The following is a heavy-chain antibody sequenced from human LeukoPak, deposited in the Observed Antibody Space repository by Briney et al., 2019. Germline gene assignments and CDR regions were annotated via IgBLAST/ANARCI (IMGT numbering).Heavy chain of an antibody. Sequence: PSETLSLTCAVSGGSIGSGGYSWSWIRQPPGKGLEWIGYIYHSGSTYYNPSLKSRVTISVDRSKNQFSLKLSSVTAADTAVYYCARGDSSGYTFDYWGQGTLVTVSS. CDR2: IYHSGST. CDR3: ARGDSSGYTFDY. D-gene: IGHD3-22*01. V-gene: IGHV4-30-2*01. J-gene: IGHJ4*02. CDR1: GGSIGSGGYS.